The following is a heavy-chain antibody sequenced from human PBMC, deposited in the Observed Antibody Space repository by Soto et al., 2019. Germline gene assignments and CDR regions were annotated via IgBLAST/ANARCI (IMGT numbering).Heavy chain of an antibody. V-gene: IGHV3-15*01. J-gene: IGHJ4*02. CDR1: GFTFSNAW. CDR2: IKTTNDGGTK. D-gene: IGHD5-18*01. Sequence: GGSLSLSCAASGFTFSNAWLSWVRQAPGKGLEWVGHIKTTNDGGTKDYAAPEKGRFTILRVDSQNIPYLQMDSMNTEDTAVYFCTTERHGYRYFDYWGQGTLVTVSS. CDR3: TTERHGYRYFDY.